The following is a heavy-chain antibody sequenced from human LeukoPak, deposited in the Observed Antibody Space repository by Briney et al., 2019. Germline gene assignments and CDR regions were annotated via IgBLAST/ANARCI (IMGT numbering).Heavy chain of an antibody. Sequence: GESLKISCQGSGYSFSSYWIHWVRQMPGKGLESMGIIHPGNSENTYSPSFQGQVTMSVDKSINTAYLQWSSLKASDTAMYYCASHGPYSNYVHHRFDRYHAFDIWGQGTMVTVSS. D-gene: IGHD4-11*01. CDR2: IHPGNSEN. CDR3: ASHGPYSNYVHHRFDRYHAFDI. CDR1: GYSFSSYW. J-gene: IGHJ3*02. V-gene: IGHV5-51*01.